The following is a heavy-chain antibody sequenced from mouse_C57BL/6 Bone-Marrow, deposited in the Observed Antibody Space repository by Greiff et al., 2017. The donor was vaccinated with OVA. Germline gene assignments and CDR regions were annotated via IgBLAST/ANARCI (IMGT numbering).Heavy chain of an antibody. Sequence: QVQLQQSGAELVRPGPSVKMSCKASGYTFTNYWIGWAKQRPGHGLEWIGDIYPGGGYTNYNEKFKGKATLTADKSSSTAYMQFSSLTSEDSAIYYCARGRTGYFDYWGQGTTLTVSS. J-gene: IGHJ2*01. CDR2: IYPGGGYT. V-gene: IGHV1-63*01. CDR3: ARGRTGYFDY. CDR1: GYTFTNYW.